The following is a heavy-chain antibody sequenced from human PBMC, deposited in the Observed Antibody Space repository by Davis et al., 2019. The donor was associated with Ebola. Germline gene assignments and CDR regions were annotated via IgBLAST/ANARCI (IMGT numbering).Heavy chain of an antibody. D-gene: IGHD1-26*01. J-gene: IGHJ4*02. CDR1: GFTFSSYW. CDR3: ARVGSRSGSYYGDFDY. V-gene: IGHV3-74*01. CDR2: INSDGSST. Sequence: PGGSLRLSCAASGFTFSSYWMHWVRQAPGKGLVWVSRINSDGSSTSYADSVKGRFTISRDNAKNTLYLQMNSLGAEDTAVYYCARVGSRSGSYYGDFDYWGQGTLVTVSS.